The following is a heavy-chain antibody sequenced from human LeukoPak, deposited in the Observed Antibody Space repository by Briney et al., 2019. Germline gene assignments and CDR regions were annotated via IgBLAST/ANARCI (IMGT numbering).Heavy chain of an antibody. CDR1: GYTFTGQY. D-gene: IGHD3-10*01. CDR2: ITPNSGGT. CDR3: ASGSGTYSPDY. Sequence: ASVTVSCKASGYTFTGQYLHWVRQAPGQGLEWMGWITPNSGGTNYAQKFQGRVTMTRDTSISTTYMELSRLRSDDTAVYHCASGSGTYSPDYWGQGALVTVSS. V-gene: IGHV1-2*02. J-gene: IGHJ4*02.